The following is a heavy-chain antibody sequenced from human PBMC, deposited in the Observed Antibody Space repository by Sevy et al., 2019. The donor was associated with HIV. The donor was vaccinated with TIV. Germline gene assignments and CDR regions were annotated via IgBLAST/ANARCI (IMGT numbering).Heavy chain of an antibody. V-gene: IGHV3-48*03. Sequence: GSLRLSCAASGFSFSSYEMNWVRQAPGKGLEWVSYITSGGTTIYYADSVKGRFTISRDNAKNSLYLQLNSLRAEDTALYYCVREGLGGFHTSLDYWGQGTLVTVSS. D-gene: IGHD2-15*01. J-gene: IGHJ4*02. CDR1: GFSFSSYE. CDR2: ITSGGTTI. CDR3: VREGLGGFHTSLDY.